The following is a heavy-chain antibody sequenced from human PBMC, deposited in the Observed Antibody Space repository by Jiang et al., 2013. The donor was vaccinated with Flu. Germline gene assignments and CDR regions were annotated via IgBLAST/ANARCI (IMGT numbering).Heavy chain of an antibody. D-gene: IGHD5-18*01. CDR2: IHYSGST. V-gene: IGHV4-59*08. CDR1: GGSISSYY. J-gene: IGHJ3*02. Sequence: LLKPSETLSLTCTVSGGSISSYYWSWIRQPPGKGLEWIGYIHYSGSTNYNPSLKSRVTISVDTPKNQFSLKLSSVTAADTAVYYCARHVDTAMDIWGQGTMVTVSS. CDR3: ARHVDTAMDI.